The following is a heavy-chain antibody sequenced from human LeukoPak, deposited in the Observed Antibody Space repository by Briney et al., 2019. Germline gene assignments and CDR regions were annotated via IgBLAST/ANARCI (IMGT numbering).Heavy chain of an antibody. J-gene: IGHJ6*02. D-gene: IGHD3-3*01. CDR2: IKSDGSST. CDR3: ARERYFYLLYGMDV. Sequence: GGSLRLSCAASGFTFSSYWMHWVRQAPGKGRVWVSCIKSDGSSTSYADSVNGRFTISIYNAKNTLYLQMNSLRAEDTAVYYCARERYFYLLYGMDVWGQGPTVTVSS. CDR1: GFTFSSYW. V-gene: IGHV3-74*01.